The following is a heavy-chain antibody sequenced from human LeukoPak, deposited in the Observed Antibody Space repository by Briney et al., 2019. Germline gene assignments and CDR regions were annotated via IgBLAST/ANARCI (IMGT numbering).Heavy chain of an antibody. CDR2: IYYSGST. D-gene: IGHD3-22*01. Sequence: SEILSLTCTVSGGSISSSSYHWGWIRQPPGKGLEWIGSIYYSGSTYYNPSLKSRVTISVDTSKNQFSLKLSSVTAADTAVYYCARQPKYYYDSSGYYHTSQFDYWGQGTLVTVSS. CDR1: GGSISSSSYH. CDR3: ARQPKYYYDSSGYYHTSQFDY. V-gene: IGHV4-39*01. J-gene: IGHJ4*02.